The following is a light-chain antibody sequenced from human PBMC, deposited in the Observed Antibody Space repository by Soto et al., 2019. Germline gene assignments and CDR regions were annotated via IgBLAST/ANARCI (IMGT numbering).Light chain of an antibody. Sequence: QSALTQPHSVSGSPGQSVSISCTGTSSDVGHYNYVSWYQQHPGKAPKLMIYDVTKRPSGVPDRFSGSKSGNTASLTISGLQAEDEADYYCSSYTRSSTLVVFGGGTQLTVL. CDR3: SSYTRSSTLVV. V-gene: IGLV2-11*01. CDR2: DVT. J-gene: IGLJ7*01. CDR1: SSDVGHYNY.